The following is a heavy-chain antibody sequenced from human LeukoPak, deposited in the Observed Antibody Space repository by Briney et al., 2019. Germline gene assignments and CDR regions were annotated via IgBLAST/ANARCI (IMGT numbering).Heavy chain of an antibody. Sequence: GGSLRLSSAASGFTFRSYAMHWVRQAPGKGLEYVSAISSNGGSTYYANSVKGRFTISRDNSKNTLYLQMGSLRAEDMAVYYCARSNWNDGRYFDYWGQGTLVTVSS. CDR3: ARSNWNDGRYFDY. J-gene: IGHJ4*02. CDR2: ISSNGGST. D-gene: IGHD1-20*01. CDR1: GFTFRSYA. V-gene: IGHV3-64*01.